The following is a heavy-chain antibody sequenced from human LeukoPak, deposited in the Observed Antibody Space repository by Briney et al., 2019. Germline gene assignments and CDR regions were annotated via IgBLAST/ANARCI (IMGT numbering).Heavy chain of an antibody. CDR1: GGSISSYY. J-gene: IGHJ4*02. CDR3: AARGIAAAPGNY. Sequence: SETLSLTCSVSGGSISSYYWSWIRQPPGKGLEWIGYIYYTGSTNYNPSLESRVTISIDTSKKQLSLKLRSVTAADTAVYYCAARGIAAAPGNYWGQGTLVTVSS. D-gene: IGHD6-13*01. V-gene: IGHV4-59*01. CDR2: IYYTGST.